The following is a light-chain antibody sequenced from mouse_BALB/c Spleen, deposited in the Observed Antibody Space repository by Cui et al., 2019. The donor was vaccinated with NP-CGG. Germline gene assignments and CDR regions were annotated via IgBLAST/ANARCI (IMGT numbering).Light chain of an antibody. Sequence: VFVTQESALPTSPGETVTLTCRSSTGAVTTSNYANWVQEKPDHLFTGLIGGTNNRAPGVPARFSGSLIGDKAALTITGAQTEDEAIYFCALWYSNHWVFGGGTKLTVL. CDR3: ALWYSNHWV. J-gene: IGLJ1*01. V-gene: IGLV1*01. CDR2: GTN. CDR1: TGAVTTSNY.